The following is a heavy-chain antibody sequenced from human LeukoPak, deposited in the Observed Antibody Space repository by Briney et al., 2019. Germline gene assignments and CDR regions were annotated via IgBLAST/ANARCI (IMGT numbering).Heavy chain of an antibody. CDR3: ARVGTMVRGVIRYYGMDV. CDR1: GGSTSSYY. J-gene: IGHJ6*02. D-gene: IGHD3-10*01. V-gene: IGHV4-59*01. CDR2: IYYSGST. Sequence: SETLSLTCTVSGGSTSSYYWIWIRQPPGKGLEWIGYIYYSGSTNYNPSLKSRVTISVDASKNQFSLKLSSVTAADTAVYYCARVGTMVRGVIRYYGMDVWGQGTTVTVSS.